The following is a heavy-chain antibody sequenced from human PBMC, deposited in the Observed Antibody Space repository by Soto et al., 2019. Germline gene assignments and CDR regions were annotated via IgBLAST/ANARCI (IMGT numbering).Heavy chain of an antibody. Sequence: PGGSLRLSCAASGFTFSSYAMHWVRQAPGKGLEWVAVISYDGSNKYYADSVKGRFTISRDNSKNTLYLQMNSLRAEDTAVYYCARGYYDFWSGYYSPIYYYYYGMDLWGQGTTVTVSS. V-gene: IGHV3-30-3*01. CDR2: ISYDGSNK. D-gene: IGHD3-3*01. CDR1: GFTFSSYA. J-gene: IGHJ6*02. CDR3: ARGYYDFWSGYYSPIYYYYYGMDL.